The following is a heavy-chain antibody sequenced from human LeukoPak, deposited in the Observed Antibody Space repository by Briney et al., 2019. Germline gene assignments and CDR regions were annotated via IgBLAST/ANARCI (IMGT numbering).Heavy chain of an antibody. V-gene: IGHV3-33*08. CDR2: IWYDGSNK. CDR1: GFTFSSYG. D-gene: IGHD6-19*01. CDR3: ARDGRRIAVAGTFFDY. J-gene: IGHJ4*02. Sequence: PGGSLRLSCAASGFTFSSYGMHWVRQAPGKGLEWVAVIWYDGSNKYYADSVKGRFTISRDNSKNTLYLQMNSLRAEDTAVYYCARDGRRIAVAGTFFDYWGQGTLVTVSS.